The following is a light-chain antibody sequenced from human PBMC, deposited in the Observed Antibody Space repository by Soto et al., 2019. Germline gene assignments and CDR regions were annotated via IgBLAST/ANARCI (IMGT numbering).Light chain of an antibody. Sequence: IQWTQSPSSLSASVGDRVTITCQASRGISSYLAWYQQKPGKPPKLLVYSASTLQSGVPSRFSGSGSEPDFTLTISSLQPEDSATYFCQQLNSYPQTFGQGTRLEIK. CDR3: QQLNSYPQT. V-gene: IGKV1-9*01. CDR1: RGISSY. CDR2: SAS. J-gene: IGKJ5*01.